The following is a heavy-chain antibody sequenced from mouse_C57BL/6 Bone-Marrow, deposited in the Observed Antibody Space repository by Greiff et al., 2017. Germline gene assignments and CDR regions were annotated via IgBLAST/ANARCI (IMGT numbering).Heavy chain of an antibody. Sequence: VQLKQSGAELVRPGASVKLSCTASGYTITDDYMHWVKQRPEQGLEWIGWIDPENGDTGYDPKFQGKATITEDKSSNTAYLQLSSLASEDTAVYYCATVRDNDGDWWFAVWGTGTMVTVS. J-gene: IGHJ1*03. CDR3: ATVRDNDGDWWFAV. V-gene: IGHV14-4*01. D-gene: IGHD3-3*01. CDR1: GYTITDDY. CDR2: IDPENGDT.